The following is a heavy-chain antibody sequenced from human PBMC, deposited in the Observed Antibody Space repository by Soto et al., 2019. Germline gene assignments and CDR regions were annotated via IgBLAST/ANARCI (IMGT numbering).Heavy chain of an antibody. CDR2: IYWDDDK. Sequence: QITLKESGPTLVKPTQTLMLTCTFSGFSLSTSGVGVGWIRQPPGKALEWLALIYWDDDKRCSPSLESRLPITKDTSKNQVVLTMTNVDPVDTATYYCAHTGYCSGGSCYSEDAFDFWGQGTTVTVSS. CDR3: AHTGYCSGGSCYSEDAFDF. V-gene: IGHV2-5*02. CDR1: GFSLSTSGVG. J-gene: IGHJ3*01. D-gene: IGHD2-15*01.